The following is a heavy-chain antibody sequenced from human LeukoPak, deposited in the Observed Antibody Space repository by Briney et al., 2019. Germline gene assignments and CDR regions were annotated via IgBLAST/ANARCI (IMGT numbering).Heavy chain of an antibody. J-gene: IGHJ6*03. CDR2: IYYSGST. CDR1: GCSISSSSYY. D-gene: IGHD5-18*01. Sequence: TSETLSLTCTVSGCSISSSSYYWGWIRQPPGKGLEWIGSIYYSGSTYYNPSLKSRATISVATSKNQFSRKLSSVTAADTAVYYCAREDTAKATPHYSYYYYMDVWGKGTTVTVSS. CDR3: AREDTAKATPHYSYYYYMDV. V-gene: IGHV4-39*01.